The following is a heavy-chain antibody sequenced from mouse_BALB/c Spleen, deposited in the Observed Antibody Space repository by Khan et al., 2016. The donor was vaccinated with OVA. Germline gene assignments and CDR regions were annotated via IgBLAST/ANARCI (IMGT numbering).Heavy chain of an antibody. CDR3: ATLYGSTFTY. D-gene: IGHD2-1*01. V-gene: IGHV14-3*02. CDR1: GFNIKDTY. CDR2: IDPANGDT. Sequence: EVQLQQSGTELIKPGASVKLSCTASGFNIKDTYIHWVKERPEQGPEWIGRIDPANGDTKYDPKFQGKATITADTSSNTAYLQLSSLTSEDTAVYYCATLYGSTFTYWGQGTLVTVSA. J-gene: IGHJ3*01.